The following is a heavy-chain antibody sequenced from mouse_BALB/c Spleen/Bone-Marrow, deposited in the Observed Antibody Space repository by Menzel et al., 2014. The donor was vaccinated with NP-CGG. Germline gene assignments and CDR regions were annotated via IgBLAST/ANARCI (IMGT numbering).Heavy chain of an antibody. CDR2: INPTTGYT. D-gene: IGHD1-1*01. CDR3: ARRAYGSGYEFAY. J-gene: IGHJ3*01. Sequence: VQLQQSGAELAKPGASVKMSCKASGYTFTSYWMHWVKQRPGQGLEWIGYINPTTGYTEYNQKFKDKATLTADKSSSTAYMQLSSLTSEDSAVYYCARRAYGSGYEFAYWGQGTLVTVSA. V-gene: IGHV1-7*01. CDR1: GYTFTSYW.